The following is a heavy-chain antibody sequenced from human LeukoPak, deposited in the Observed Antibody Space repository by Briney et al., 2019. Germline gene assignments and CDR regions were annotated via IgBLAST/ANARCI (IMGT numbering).Heavy chain of an antibody. CDR1: GFTFSSYG. J-gene: IGHJ4*02. CDR2: IRYDGSNK. D-gene: IGHD6-13*01. V-gene: IGHV3-30*02. Sequence: PGGSLRLSCAASGFTFSSYGMHWVRQAPGKGLEWVAFIRYDGSNKYYADSVKGRFTISRDNSKNTLYLQMNSLRAEDTAVYYCARDRIRQQLGSTTGTFDYWGQGTLVTVSS. CDR3: ARDRIRQQLGSTTGTFDY.